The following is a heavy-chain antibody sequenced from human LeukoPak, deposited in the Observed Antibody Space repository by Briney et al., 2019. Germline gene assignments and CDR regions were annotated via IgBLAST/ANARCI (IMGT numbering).Heavy chain of an antibody. CDR3: ARGQYSSSHPDY. J-gene: IGHJ4*02. CDR1: GYTFTSYA. CDR2: INVGNGNT. Sequence: ASVKVSCKASGYTFTSYAMHWVRQAPGQRLEWMGWINVGNGNTKYSQKFQGRVTITRDTSASTAYMELSSLRSEDTAVYYCARGQYSSSHPDYWGQGTLVTVSS. V-gene: IGHV1-3*01. D-gene: IGHD6-6*01.